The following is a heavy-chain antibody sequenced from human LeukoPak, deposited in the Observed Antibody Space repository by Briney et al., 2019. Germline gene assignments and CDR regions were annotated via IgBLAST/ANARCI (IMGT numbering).Heavy chain of an antibody. CDR3: ARETVDIVATITGAFDI. V-gene: IGHV4-39*07. CDR2: IDYSGST. D-gene: IGHD5-12*01. CDR1: GGSISSSSYY. Sequence: SETLSLTCTVSGGSISSSSYYWGWIRQPPGKGLEWIGSIDYSGSTYYNPSLKSRVTISVDTSKNQFSLKLSSVTAADTAVYYCARETVDIVATITGAFDIWGQGTMVTVSS. J-gene: IGHJ3*02.